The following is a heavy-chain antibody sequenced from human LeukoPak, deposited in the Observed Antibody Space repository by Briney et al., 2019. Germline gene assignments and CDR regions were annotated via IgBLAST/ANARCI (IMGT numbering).Heavy chain of an antibody. CDR2: IYPGASDV. J-gene: IGHJ4*02. CDR1: GYSFSNYW. D-gene: IGHD6-13*01. Sequence: GESLKISCKGSGYSFSNYWIGWVRQMPGKGLEWMGIIYPGASDVRSSPSFQGQVTISADKSISTAYLQWSSLQASDTAMYYCARQGYNSTWDRYLAYWGQGTQVTVSS. CDR3: ARQGYNSTWDRYLAY. V-gene: IGHV5-51*01.